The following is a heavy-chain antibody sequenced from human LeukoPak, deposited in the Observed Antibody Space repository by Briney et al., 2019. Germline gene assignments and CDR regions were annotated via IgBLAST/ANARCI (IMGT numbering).Heavy chain of an antibody. CDR2: IYYSGNT. J-gene: IGHJ3*02. V-gene: IGHV4-59*08. D-gene: IGHD3-10*01. Sequence: SETLSLTCTVSGGSISSYYWSWIRQPPGKGLEWIGYIYYSGNTNYNPSLKSRVTMSVDTSKNQFSLKLSSVTAADTAVYYCARPMVRGVNDALDIWGQGTMVTVSS. CDR1: GGSISSYY. CDR3: ARPMVRGVNDALDI.